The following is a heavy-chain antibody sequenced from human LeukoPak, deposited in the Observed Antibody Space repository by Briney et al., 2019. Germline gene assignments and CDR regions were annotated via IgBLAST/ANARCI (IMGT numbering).Heavy chain of an antibody. Sequence: SETLSLTCTVSGGSISSSSYYWGWIRQPPGKGLEWIGSIYYSGSTYYNPSLKSRVTISIDTSKNQFSLKLSSVTAADTAVYFCARETSQKGAHYMDVWGKGTTVTISS. J-gene: IGHJ6*03. D-gene: IGHD3-16*01. CDR3: ARETSQKGAHYMDV. CDR2: IYYSGST. CDR1: GGSISSSSYY. V-gene: IGHV4-39*07.